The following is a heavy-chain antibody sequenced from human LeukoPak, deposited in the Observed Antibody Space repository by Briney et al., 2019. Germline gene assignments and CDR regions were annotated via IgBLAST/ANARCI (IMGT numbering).Heavy chain of an antibody. D-gene: IGHD3-22*01. CDR2: IYSGGST. V-gene: IGHV3-53*01. CDR1: GFTVSSNY. CDR3: ARSDGGYLKFDY. J-gene: IGHJ4*02. Sequence: GGSLRLSCAASGFTVSSNYMSWVRQAPGKGLEWGSVIYSGGSTYYADSVKGRFTISRDNSKNTLYLQMNSLRAEDTAVYYCARSDGGYLKFDYWGQGTLVTVSS.